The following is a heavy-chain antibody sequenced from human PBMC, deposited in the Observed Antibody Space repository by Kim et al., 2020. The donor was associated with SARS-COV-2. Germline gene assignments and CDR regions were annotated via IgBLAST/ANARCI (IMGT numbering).Heavy chain of an antibody. J-gene: IGHJ6*02. CDR3: ARVVVTAIPPFWYYYYGMDS. D-gene: IGHD2-21*02. CDR1: GYTFTSYD. CDR2: MNPNSGNT. V-gene: IGHV1-8*01. Sequence: ASVKVSCKASGYTFTSYDINWVRQATGQGLEWMGWMNPNSGNTGYAQKFQGRVTMTRNTSISTAYMELSSLRSEDTDVYYCARVVVTAIPPFWYYYYGMDSWGQGTTVTVSS.